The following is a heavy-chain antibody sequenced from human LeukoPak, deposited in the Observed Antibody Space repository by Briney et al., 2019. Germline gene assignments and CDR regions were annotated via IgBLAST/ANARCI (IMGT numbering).Heavy chain of an antibody. Sequence: PGGSLRLSCAASGSTFSSYTMTWVRQAPGKGLVWVSSISSGNSYIFYGDSVTGRFTISRDNAKNSPYLQMNSLRAEDTAMYYCARDKYCGTTSCYPDYWGQGVLVTVSS. CDR2: ISSGNSYI. J-gene: IGHJ4*02. CDR3: ARDKYCGTTSCYPDY. V-gene: IGHV3-21*01. CDR1: GSTFSSYT. D-gene: IGHD2-2*01.